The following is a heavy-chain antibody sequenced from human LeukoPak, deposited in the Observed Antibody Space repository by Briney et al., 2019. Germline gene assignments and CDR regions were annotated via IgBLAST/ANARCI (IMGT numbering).Heavy chain of an antibody. Sequence: SETLSLTCTVSGGSIRTGSYYWGWIRQPPGKGLEWIASFYYSGSTFYNPSLKSRVTFSVDTSKNHFSLRLTSVTATDTAIYYCVSTESGYDLIDYWGQGTLVIVSS. J-gene: IGHJ4*02. V-gene: IGHV4-39*01. CDR3: VSTESGYDLIDY. CDR1: GGSIRTGSYY. CDR2: FYYSGST. D-gene: IGHD5-12*01.